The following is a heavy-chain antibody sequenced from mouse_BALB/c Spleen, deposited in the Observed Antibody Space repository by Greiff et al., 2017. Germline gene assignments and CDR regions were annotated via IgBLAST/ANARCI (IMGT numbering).Heavy chain of an antibody. CDR1: GFTFSSFG. Sequence: EVKVVESGGGLVQPGGSRKLSCAASGFTFSSFGMHWVRQAPEKGLEWVAYISSGSSTIYYADTVKGRFTISRDNPKNTLFLQMTSLRSEDTAMYYCARITTAEAMDYWGQGTSVTVSS. V-gene: IGHV5-17*02. J-gene: IGHJ4*01. CDR2: ISSGSSTI. D-gene: IGHD1-2*01. CDR3: ARITTAEAMDY.